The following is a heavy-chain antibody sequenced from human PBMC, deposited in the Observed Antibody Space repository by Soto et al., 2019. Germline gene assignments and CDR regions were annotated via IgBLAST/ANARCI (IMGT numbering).Heavy chain of an antibody. J-gene: IGHJ4*02. D-gene: IGHD3-3*01. CDR3: AAETYYDFWSGYPNFDY. CDR2: ISADNGNT. CDR1: GYTFTSYG. Sequence: ASVKVSCKACGYTFTSYGISWVRQAPGQGLEWMGWISADNGNTNYAQKLQGRVTMTTDTSTSTAYMELRSLTSDDTAVYYCAAETYYDFWSGYPNFDYWGQGTLVTVSS. V-gene: IGHV1-18*01.